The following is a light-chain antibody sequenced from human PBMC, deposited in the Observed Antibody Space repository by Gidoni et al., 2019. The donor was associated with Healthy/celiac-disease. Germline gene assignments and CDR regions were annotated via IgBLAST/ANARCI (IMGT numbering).Light chain of an antibody. CDR3: QQYNNWPLT. Sequence: EIVMTQSLATLSVSPGERATLSCRASQSVSSNLAWYQQKPGQAPRLLIYGASTRATGIPARFSGSGSGTECTLTISSLQSEDFAVYYCQQYNNWPLTFGGGTKVEIK. CDR2: GAS. CDR1: QSVSSN. V-gene: IGKV3-15*01. J-gene: IGKJ4*01.